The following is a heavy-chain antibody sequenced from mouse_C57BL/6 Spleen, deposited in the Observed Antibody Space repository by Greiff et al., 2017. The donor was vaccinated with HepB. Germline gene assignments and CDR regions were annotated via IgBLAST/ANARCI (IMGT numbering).Heavy chain of an antibody. Sequence: QVQLQQPGAELVMPGASVKLSCKASGYTFTSYWMHWVKQRPGQGLEWIGEIDPSDSYTNYNQKFKGKSTLTVDKSSSTAYMQLSSLTSEDSAVYYCARGGYGNYGEAMDYWGQGTSVTVSS. CDR3: ARGGYGNYGEAMDY. V-gene: IGHV1-69*01. CDR2: IDPSDSYT. J-gene: IGHJ4*01. D-gene: IGHD2-1*01. CDR1: GYTFTSYW.